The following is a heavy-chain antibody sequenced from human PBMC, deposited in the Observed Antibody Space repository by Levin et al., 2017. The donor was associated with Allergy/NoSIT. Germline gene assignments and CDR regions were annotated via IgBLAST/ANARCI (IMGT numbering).Heavy chain of an antibody. J-gene: IGHJ4*02. CDR2: INHSGST. CDR1: GGSFSGYY. CDR3: ARGGLATQDY. V-gene: IGHV4-34*01. Sequence: PSETLSLTCAVYGGSFSGYYWSWIRQPPGKGLEWIGEINHSGSTNYNPSLKSRVTISVDTSKNQFSLKLSSVTAADTAVYYCARGGLATQDYWGQGTLVTVSS.